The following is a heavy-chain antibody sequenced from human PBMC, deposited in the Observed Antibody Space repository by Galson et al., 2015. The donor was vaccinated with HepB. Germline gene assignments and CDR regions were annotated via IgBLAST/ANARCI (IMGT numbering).Heavy chain of an antibody. CDR3: ARGRGHCSDTSCLYYFDY. D-gene: IGHD2-2*01. Sequence: QVQLQESGPGLVKPSQTLSLTCTVSGGSIRSGGYYWSWIRQHPGKGLEWIGYIHYSGSTYYNPSLKSRVTISIDMSKNQFSLNLRSVTAADTAVYYCARGRGHCSDTSCLYYFDYWGQGTLVTVSS. V-gene: IGHV4-31*03. CDR2: IHYSGST. J-gene: IGHJ4*02. CDR1: GGSIRSGGYY.